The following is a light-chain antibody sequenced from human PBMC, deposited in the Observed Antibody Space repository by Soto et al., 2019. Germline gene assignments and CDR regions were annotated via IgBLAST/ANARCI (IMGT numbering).Light chain of an antibody. V-gene: IGKV3-15*01. Sequence: ETMMTQSPATLSVSPGERATLSCRASQSVNSNLAWYQQKLGQAPRVLIYGASTRATGIPARFSGSGSGTEFILTISSLQSEDFALYYCQEYNTWPLTFGQGTKVEIK. CDR2: GAS. CDR1: QSVNSN. J-gene: IGKJ1*01. CDR3: QEYNTWPLT.